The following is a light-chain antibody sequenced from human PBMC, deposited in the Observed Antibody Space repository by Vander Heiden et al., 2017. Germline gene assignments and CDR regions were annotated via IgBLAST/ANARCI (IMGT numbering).Light chain of an antibody. CDR3: QHKVT. Sequence: DIQMTQSPTSLSASVGDRVTITCRASQSIRNYLNWYQQKPGKAPKLLIYAASSLQTGVQSRFSGSGSGTDFTLTISSLQPEDFATYDGQHKVTFGQGTKVEIK. J-gene: IGKJ1*01. V-gene: IGKV1-39*01. CDR1: QSIRNY. CDR2: AAS.